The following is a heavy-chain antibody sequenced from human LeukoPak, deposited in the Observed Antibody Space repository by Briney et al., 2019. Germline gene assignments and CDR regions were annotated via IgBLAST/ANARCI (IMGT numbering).Heavy chain of an antibody. CDR2: ISSSGSTI. CDR3: ARVRDGYTKPFDY. Sequence: PGGSLRLSCTASGFTFSSYSMNWVRQAPGKGLEWVSYISSSGSTIYYADSVKGRFTISRDNAKNSLYLQMNSLRAEDTAVYYCARVRDGYTKPFDYWGQGTLVTVSS. J-gene: IGHJ4*02. V-gene: IGHV3-48*04. D-gene: IGHD5-24*01. CDR1: GFTFSSYS.